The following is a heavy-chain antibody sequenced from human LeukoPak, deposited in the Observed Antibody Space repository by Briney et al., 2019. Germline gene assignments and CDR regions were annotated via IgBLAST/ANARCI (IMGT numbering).Heavy chain of an antibody. J-gene: IGHJ4*02. CDR1: GGSISSYY. CDR2: IYTSGST. Sequence: SATLSLTCSVSGGSISSYYWSWLRQPAGKGPEYIGRIYTSGSTNYNPSLKSRVTMSVDTSKNQFSLRLSSVTAADTAVYYCARDRGGLVPAIDYWGQGTLITVSS. D-gene: IGHD2-2*01. V-gene: IGHV4-4*07. CDR3: ARDRGGLVPAIDY.